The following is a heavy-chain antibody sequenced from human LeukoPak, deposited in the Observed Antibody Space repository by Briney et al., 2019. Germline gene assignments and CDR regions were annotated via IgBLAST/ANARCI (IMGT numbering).Heavy chain of an antibody. Sequence: PGGSLRLSCAASGFTLSSYSMNWVRQAPGKGLEWVSSISSSSSYIYYADSVKGRFTISRDNAKNSLYLQMNSLRAEDTAVYYCAKVEMATIDYYYGMDVWGQGTTVTVSS. D-gene: IGHD5-24*01. CDR3: AKVEMATIDYYYGMDV. CDR2: ISSSSSYI. CDR1: GFTLSSYS. J-gene: IGHJ6*02. V-gene: IGHV3-21*01.